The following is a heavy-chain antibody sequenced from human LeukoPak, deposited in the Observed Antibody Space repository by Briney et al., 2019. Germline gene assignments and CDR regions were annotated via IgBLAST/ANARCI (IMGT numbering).Heavy chain of an antibody. V-gene: IGHV3-23*01. J-gene: IGHJ4*02. D-gene: IGHD2-21*02. CDR1: GFTFSSYA. CDR3: ANMRGIVVVTATQYYFDY. CDR2: ISVSGGST. Sequence: PGGSLRLSCAASGFTFSSYAMSWVRQAPRKGLEGVSAISVSGGSTYYADSVKGRFTISRDNSKNTLFLQMNSLRAEDTAVHYCANMRGIVVVTATQYYFDYWGQGTLVTVSS.